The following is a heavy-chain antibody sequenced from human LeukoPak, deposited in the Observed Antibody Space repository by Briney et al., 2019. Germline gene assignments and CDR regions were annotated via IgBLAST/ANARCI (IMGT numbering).Heavy chain of an antibody. CDR3: ARHPSYYDNDAFDI. CDR1: GYRFTSYW. V-gene: IGHV5-51*01. CDR2: IYPGDSDT. Sequence: GESLKISCKASGYRFTSYWIGLVRQIPGKGMEWRGIIYPGDSDTRYSPSFQGQVTISADKSISTAYLQWSSLKASDTAMYYCARHPSYYDNDAFDIWGQGTMVTVSS. J-gene: IGHJ3*02. D-gene: IGHD3-22*01.